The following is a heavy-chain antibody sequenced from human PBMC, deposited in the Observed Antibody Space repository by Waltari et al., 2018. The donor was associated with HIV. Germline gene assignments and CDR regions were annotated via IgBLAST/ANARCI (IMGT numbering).Heavy chain of an antibody. CDR2: ISSYNGHT. J-gene: IGHJ4*02. CDR3: ARALWSGYYTPYYFDY. CDR1: GYTSTSYG. D-gene: IGHD3-3*01. Sequence: QVQLVQSGAEVKKPGASVKVSCKASGYTSTSYGISWVRQAPGPGLEWMGWISSYNGHTNYAQKLQGRVTMTTDTSTSTAYMDLRSLRSDDTAFYYCARALWSGYYTPYYFDYWGQGTLVTVSS. V-gene: IGHV1-18*01.